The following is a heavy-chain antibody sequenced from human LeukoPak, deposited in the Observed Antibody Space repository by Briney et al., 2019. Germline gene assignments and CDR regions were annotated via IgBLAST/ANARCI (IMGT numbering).Heavy chain of an antibody. V-gene: IGHV4-39*01. J-gene: IGHJ4*02. CDR1: GGSISSSSYY. CDR2: IYYSGST. Sequence: KPSETLSLTCTVSGGSISSSSYYWGWLRQSPGKGLEWIGSIYYSGSTYYNPSLKSRVTISVDTSKNQFSLKLSSVTAADTAVYYCRTIVVVPAATDRVDYWGQGTLVTVSS. CDR3: RTIVVVPAATDRVDY. D-gene: IGHD2-2*01.